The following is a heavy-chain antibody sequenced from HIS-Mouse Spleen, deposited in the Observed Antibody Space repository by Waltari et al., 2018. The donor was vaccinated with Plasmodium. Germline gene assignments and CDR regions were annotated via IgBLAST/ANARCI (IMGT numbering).Heavy chain of an antibody. CDR1: GFTFSSYW. Sequence: EVQLVESGGGLVKPGGSLRLSCAAYGFTFSSYWLSWVRQAPGKGLGWVANIKQDGSEKYYVDSVKGRFTISRDNAKNSLYLQMNSLRAEDTAVYYCASSWYWYFDLWGRGTLVTVSS. D-gene: IGHD6-13*01. J-gene: IGHJ2*01. CDR2: IKQDGSEK. V-gene: IGHV3-7*01. CDR3: ASSWYWYFDL.